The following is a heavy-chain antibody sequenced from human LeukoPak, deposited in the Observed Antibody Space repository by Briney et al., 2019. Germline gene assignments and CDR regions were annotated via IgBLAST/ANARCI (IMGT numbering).Heavy chain of an antibody. V-gene: IGHV4-39*01. CDR2: IYYSGST. Sequence: SETLSLTCTVSGGSISSSSYYWGWIRQPPGKGLEWIVSIYYSGSTYYNPSLKSRVTISVDTSKSQFSLKLSSVTAADTAVYYCALSQYYYDSSGYYPYYYYYYGMDVWGQGTTVTVSS. CDR3: ALSQYYYDSSGYYPYYYYYYGMDV. D-gene: IGHD3-22*01. J-gene: IGHJ6*02. CDR1: GGSISSSSYY.